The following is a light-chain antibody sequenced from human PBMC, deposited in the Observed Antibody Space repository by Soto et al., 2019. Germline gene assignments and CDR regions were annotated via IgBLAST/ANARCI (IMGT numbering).Light chain of an antibody. CDR2: GAS. CDR3: QQFDNWPLT. V-gene: IGKV3-15*01. CDR1: QSISSN. Sequence: EVVMTQSPATLSLSPGQRATLSCRASQSISSNTVWYQQKPGQAPRLLIYGASTRATGVPARFSGSGSGTDFTLTISSLQSEDFAVYYCQQFDNWPLTFGGGTKVEI. J-gene: IGKJ4*01.